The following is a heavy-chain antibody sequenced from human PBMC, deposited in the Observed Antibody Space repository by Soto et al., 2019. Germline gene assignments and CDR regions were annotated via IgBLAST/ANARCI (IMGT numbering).Heavy chain of an antibody. D-gene: IGHD2-2*01. CDR3: TTDDQLPGGVYYYAMDV. Sequence: GESLKISCKGSGYSFTSYWISWVRQMPGKGLEWMGRIDPSDSYTNYSPSFQGHVTISADKSISTAYLQWSSLKASDTAIYYCTTDDQLPGGVYYYAMDVWGQGTTVTVSS. CDR1: GYSFTSYW. V-gene: IGHV5-10-1*01. J-gene: IGHJ6*02. CDR2: IDPSDSYT.